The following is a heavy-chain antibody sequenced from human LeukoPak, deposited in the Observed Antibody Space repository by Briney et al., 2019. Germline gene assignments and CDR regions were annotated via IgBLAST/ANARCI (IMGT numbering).Heavy chain of an antibody. V-gene: IGHV3-30*02. CDR1: GFTFSSYG. Sequence: GGSLRLSCAASGFTFSSYGMHWVRQAPGKGLEWVAFIRYDGSDKNYADSVKGRFTISRDNSKSTVYLQMNSLRAEDTAVYYCAKDRVHYSGYDYFDPWGQGTLVTVST. CDR2: IRYDGSDK. J-gene: IGHJ5*02. D-gene: IGHD5-12*01. CDR3: AKDRVHYSGYDYFDP.